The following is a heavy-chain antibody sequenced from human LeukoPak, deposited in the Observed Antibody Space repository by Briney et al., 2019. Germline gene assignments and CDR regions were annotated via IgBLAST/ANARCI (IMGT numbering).Heavy chain of an antibody. Sequence: GASVKVSCKASNYNLRKFGITWVRQAPGQGLEWMGWINPSNGHANYPQRLQDRVTMTTDTSTNTAYMELRSLRSDDTAIYYCARDPGGGGSFDSWGQGTLVTVSS. V-gene: IGHV1-18*01. CDR1: NYNLRKFG. CDR2: INPSNGHA. D-gene: IGHD2-15*01. CDR3: ARDPGGGGSFDS. J-gene: IGHJ4*02.